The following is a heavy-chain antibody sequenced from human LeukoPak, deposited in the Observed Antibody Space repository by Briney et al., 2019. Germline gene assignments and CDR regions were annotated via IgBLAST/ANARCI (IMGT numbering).Heavy chain of an antibody. Sequence: PGGSLRLSCAASGFTFGMYAMSWVRQAPGKGLEWVSTLGGSGGSTYYADSVKGRFTISGDESKNTLSLQMNSLRPEDTAVYYCAKNAAGIVLMIYAPLDSWGQGTLVTVSS. J-gene: IGHJ4*02. CDR2: LGGSGGST. CDR3: AKNAAGIVLMIYAPLDS. D-gene: IGHD2-8*01. V-gene: IGHV3-23*01. CDR1: GFTFGMYA.